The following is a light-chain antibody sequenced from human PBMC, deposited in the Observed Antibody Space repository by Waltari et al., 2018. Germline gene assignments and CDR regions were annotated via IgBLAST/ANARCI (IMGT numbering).Light chain of an antibody. CDR1: SSDIGDYKY. J-gene: IGLJ1*01. CDR2: DVS. V-gene: IGLV2-14*03. Sequence: QSALTQPASVSGSPGQAISISCTGSSSDIGDYKYVSWFQQHPGKVPILIIYDVSSRPSRVSCRFSGAKSGITASLTISGLQTEDEADYYCSSYSSTKARVFGSGTKVTVL. CDR3: SSYSSTKARV.